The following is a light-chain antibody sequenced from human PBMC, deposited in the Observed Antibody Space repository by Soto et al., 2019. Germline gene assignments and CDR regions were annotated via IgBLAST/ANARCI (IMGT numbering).Light chain of an antibody. J-gene: IGKJ1*01. Sequence: EIVMTQSPATLSVSPGERATLSCRASQSVNSNLAWYQQKPGQAPRLLIYGASTRATGIPARFSGSGSGTEFTLTISSLQSEDFAVYYCQQYNNWLGTFGQGTKVDIK. CDR2: GAS. V-gene: IGKV3-15*01. CDR1: QSVNSN. CDR3: QQYNNWLGT.